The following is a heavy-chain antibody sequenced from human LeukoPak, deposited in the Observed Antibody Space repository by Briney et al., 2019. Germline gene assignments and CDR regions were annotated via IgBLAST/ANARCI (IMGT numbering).Heavy chain of an antibody. CDR1: GYSINNGYY. D-gene: IGHD3-3*01. CDR2: IYYSGST. V-gene: IGHV4-61*01. CDR3: ARGLIRYYDFWSGYPRKDYYYYMDV. J-gene: IGHJ6*03. Sequence: PSETLSLTCSVSGYSINNGYYWSWIRQPPGKGLEWIGYIYYSGSTNYNPSLKSRVTISVDTSKNQFSLKLSSVTAADTAVYYCARGLIRYYDFWSGYPRKDYYYYMDVWGKGTTVTVSS.